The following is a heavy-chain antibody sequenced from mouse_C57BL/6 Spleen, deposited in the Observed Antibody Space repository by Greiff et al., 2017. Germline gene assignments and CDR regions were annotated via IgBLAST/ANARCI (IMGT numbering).Heavy chain of an antibody. J-gene: IGHJ4*01. D-gene: IGHD2-10*02. Sequence: QVQLQQPGAELVKPGASVKLSCKASGYTFTSYWMQWVKQRPGQGLEWIGEIDPSDSYTNYNQKFKGKATLTVDTSSSTAYMQLSSLTSADSAVYYCARLRYGNPYYAMDYWGQGTSVTVSS. V-gene: IGHV1-50*01. CDR1: GYTFTSYW. CDR3: ARLRYGNPYYAMDY. CDR2: IDPSDSYT.